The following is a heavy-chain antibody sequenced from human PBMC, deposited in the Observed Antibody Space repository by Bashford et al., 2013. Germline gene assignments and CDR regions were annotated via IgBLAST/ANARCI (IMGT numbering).Heavy chain of an antibody. CDR2: IDPSDSYT. Sequence: WVRQMPGKGLEWMGRIDPSDSYTNYSPSFQGHVTISADKSISTAYLQWSSLKASDTAMYYCARQVNGDYAWFDPWGQGTLVTGLL. J-gene: IGHJ5*02. V-gene: IGHV5-10-1*01. CDR3: ARQVNGDYAWFDP. D-gene: IGHD4-17*01.